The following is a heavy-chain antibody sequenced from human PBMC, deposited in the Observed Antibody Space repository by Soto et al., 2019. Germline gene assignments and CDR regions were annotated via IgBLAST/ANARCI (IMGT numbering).Heavy chain of an antibody. J-gene: IGHJ4*02. CDR3: ARASAGALYDF. D-gene: IGHD6-13*01. CDR2: ISGYNGYP. V-gene: IGHV1-18*01. CDR1: GYIFTHYG. Sequence: QVQLVQSGAEVRKPGASVNVSCKTSGYIFTHYGVAWVRQAPGQGLELVAWISGYNGYPKHTQKFQDRVTVTTDTTTRTGYMELRNLRSDDTAVYYCARASAGALYDFWGQGTRVTVSS.